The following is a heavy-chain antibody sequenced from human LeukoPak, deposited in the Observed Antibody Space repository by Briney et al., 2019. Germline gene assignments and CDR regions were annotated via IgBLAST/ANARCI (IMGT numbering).Heavy chain of an antibody. CDR1: GFTFSSYS. J-gene: IGHJ4*02. D-gene: IGHD6-13*01. CDR3: AKRGSSWSYFDY. CDR2: ISSSSSYI. V-gene: IGHV3-21*04. Sequence: PGGSLRLSCAASGFTFSSYSMNWVRQAPGKGLEWVSSISSSSSYIYYADSVKGRFTVSRDNSKATLYLQMNSLRADDTAVYFCAKRGSSWSYFDYWGQGTLVTVSS.